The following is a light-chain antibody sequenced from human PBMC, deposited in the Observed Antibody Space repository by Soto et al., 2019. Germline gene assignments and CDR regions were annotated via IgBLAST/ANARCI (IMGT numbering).Light chain of an antibody. CDR2: KAS. CDR3: QQYNSYSWT. V-gene: IGKV1-5*03. J-gene: IGKJ1*01. Sequence: SQITEDSSSLSGSVGARVTITFRASQTISSWLAWYQQKPGKAPKLLIYKASTLKSGVPSRFSGSGSGTEFTLTISSLQPDDFATYYCQQYNSYSWTFSQGTKLDI. CDR1: QTISSW.